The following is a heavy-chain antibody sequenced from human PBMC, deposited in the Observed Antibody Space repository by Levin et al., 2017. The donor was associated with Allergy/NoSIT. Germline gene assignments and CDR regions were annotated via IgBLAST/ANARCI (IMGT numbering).Heavy chain of an antibody. V-gene: IGHV3-13*01. CDR2: IGTAGDT. CDR1: GFTFSSYD. Sequence: PGGSLRLSCAASGFTFSSYDMHWVRQSTGKGLEWVSAIGTAGDTYYPGSVKGRFTISRENAKNSLYLQMNSLRAGDTAVYYCARLTRRDCSRTSCLGVRRYFDLWGRGTLVTVSS. D-gene: IGHD2-2*01. CDR3: ARLTRRDCSRTSCLGVRRYFDL. J-gene: IGHJ2*01.